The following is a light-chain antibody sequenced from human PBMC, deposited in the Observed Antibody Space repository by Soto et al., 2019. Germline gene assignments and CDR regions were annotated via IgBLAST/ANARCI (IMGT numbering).Light chain of an antibody. V-gene: IGLV8-61*01. Sequence: QTVVTQEPSFSVSPGGTVTLTCGLSSGSVSTSYYPSWYQQTPGQAPRTLIYSTNTRSSGVPDRCSGSILGNKAALTITGAQADYESDYYCVLYMGSGFWVFGGGTKLTV. CDR3: VLYMGSGFWV. J-gene: IGLJ3*02. CDR1: SGSVSTSYY. CDR2: STN.